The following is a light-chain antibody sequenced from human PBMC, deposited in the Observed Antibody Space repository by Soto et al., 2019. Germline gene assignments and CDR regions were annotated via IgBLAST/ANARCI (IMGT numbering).Light chain of an antibody. Sequence: NFMLTQPLSVSESPGKTVTISCTRSSGSIASNFVQWYQQRPGSSPTTVIYEDNRRPSGVPDRFSGSIDSSSNSASLTTSGLKTEDEADSYCQSYESSNPVFGTGTKVTVL. V-gene: IGLV6-57*01. J-gene: IGLJ1*01. CDR2: EDN. CDR3: QSYESSNPV. CDR1: SGSIASNF.